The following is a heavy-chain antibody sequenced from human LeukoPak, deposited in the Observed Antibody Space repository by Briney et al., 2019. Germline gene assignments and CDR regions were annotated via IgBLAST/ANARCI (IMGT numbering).Heavy chain of an antibody. CDR1: GVSFSGYY. Sequence: PSETLSLTCAVYGVSFSGYYWSWIRQPPGKGLEWIGEINHSGSTNYNPSLKSRVTISVDTSKNQFSLKLSSVTAADTAVYYCARAVPRYSSGWYGFYYYYGMDVWGQGTTVTVSS. V-gene: IGHV4-34*01. CDR3: ARAVPRYSSGWYGFYYYYGMDV. D-gene: IGHD6-19*01. CDR2: INHSGST. J-gene: IGHJ6*02.